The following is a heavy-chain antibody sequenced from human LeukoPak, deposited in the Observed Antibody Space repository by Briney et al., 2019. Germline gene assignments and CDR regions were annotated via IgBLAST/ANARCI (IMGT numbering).Heavy chain of an antibody. CDR3: AKVRDSTWWRPHFDY. CDR1: GGTFSSYA. Sequence: GASVKVSCKASGGTFSSYAISWVRQAPGQGLEWMGGIIPIFGTANYAQKFQGRVTITTDESTSTAYMELSSLRSEDTAVYYCAKVRDSTWWRPHFDYWGQGTLVTVSS. D-gene: IGHD2-15*01. J-gene: IGHJ4*02. V-gene: IGHV1-69*05. CDR2: IIPIFGTA.